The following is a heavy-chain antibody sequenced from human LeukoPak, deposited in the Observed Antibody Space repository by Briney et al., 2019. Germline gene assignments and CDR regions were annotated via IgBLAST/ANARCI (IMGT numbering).Heavy chain of an antibody. V-gene: IGHV4-4*09. J-gene: IGHJ4*02. CDR3: ARLHDSSGYYQGKYYFDY. CDR1: GGSISSYY. Sequence: PSETLSPTCAVSGGSISSYYWSWIRQPPGKGLEWIGYIYTSGSTNYNPSLKSRVTISVDTSKNQFSLKLSSVTAADTAVYYCARLHDSSGYYQGKYYFDYWGQGTLVTVSS. CDR2: IYTSGST. D-gene: IGHD3-22*01.